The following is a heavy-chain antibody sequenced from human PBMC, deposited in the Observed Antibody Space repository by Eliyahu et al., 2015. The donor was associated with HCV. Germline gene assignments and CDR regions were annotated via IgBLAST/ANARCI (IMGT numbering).Heavy chain of an antibody. CDR1: GGTFRSYS. Sequence: QVQLVQSGAEVKKPGSSVRVSCRASGGTFRSYSIDWVRQAPGQGLEWMGGIIPLFGTANNAQKFQGRVTITADESTSTAYMELSGLRSEDTAVYYCARGPETKSSYYYYYWGQGTLVTVSS. CDR3: ARGPETKSSYYYYY. D-gene: IGHD3-22*01. CDR2: IIPLFGTA. V-gene: IGHV1-69*01. J-gene: IGHJ4*02.